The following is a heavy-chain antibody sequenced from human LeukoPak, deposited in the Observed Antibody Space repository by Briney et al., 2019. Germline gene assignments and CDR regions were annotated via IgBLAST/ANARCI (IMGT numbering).Heavy chain of an antibody. D-gene: IGHD3-3*01. CDR1: GFTFSTYW. V-gene: IGHV3-7*01. Sequence: GGSLRLSCTASGFTFSTYWMSWIRQAPGRGLEWVAHVKQDGSEKYYVDSVKGRFTISRDNAKSPLYLQMNSLRAEDTAVYYCAREAYDDFWSGSWRYYYYMDVWGKGTTVTVSS. J-gene: IGHJ6*03. CDR2: VKQDGSEK. CDR3: AREAYDDFWSGSWRYYYYMDV.